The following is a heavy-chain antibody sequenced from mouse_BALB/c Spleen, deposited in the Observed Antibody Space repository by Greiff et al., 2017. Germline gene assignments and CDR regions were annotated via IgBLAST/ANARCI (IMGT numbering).Heavy chain of an antibody. Sequence: EVMLVESGGGLVQPGGSLKLSCAASGFTFSSYGMSWVRQTPDKRLELVATINSNGGSTYYPDSVKGRFTISRDNAKNTLYLQMSSLKSEDTAMYYCAKLRRYAMDYWGQGTSVTVSS. CDR2: INSNGGST. V-gene: IGHV5-6-3*01. CDR1: GFTFSSYG. CDR3: AKLRRYAMDY. D-gene: IGHD2-4*01. J-gene: IGHJ4*01.